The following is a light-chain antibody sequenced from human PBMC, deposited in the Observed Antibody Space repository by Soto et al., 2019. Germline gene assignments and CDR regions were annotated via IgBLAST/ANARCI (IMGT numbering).Light chain of an antibody. J-gene: IGKJ1*01. V-gene: IGKV1-33*01. Sequence: DIHMTQSPSTLSAPLGDRVTITSQASQDIKNYLNWYQQKPGKAPKLLIYKASSLESGVPSRFSGSGSGTDFTLTISCLQSEDFATYYCQQYYSFPRTFGQGTKVDIK. CDR2: KAS. CDR1: QDIKNY. CDR3: QQYYSFPRT.